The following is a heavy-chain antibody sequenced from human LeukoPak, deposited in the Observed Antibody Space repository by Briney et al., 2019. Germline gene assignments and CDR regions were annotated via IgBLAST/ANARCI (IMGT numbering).Heavy chain of an antibody. CDR2: ISAYNGNT. J-gene: IGHJ4*02. V-gene: IGHV1-18*01. CDR3: ATANYDSSGNDY. D-gene: IGHD3-22*01. Sequence: GASVKVSCKASGYTFTSYGISWVRQAPGQGLEWMGWISAYNGNTNYAQKLQGRVTMTTDTSTSTAHMELRSLRSDDTAVYYCATANYDSSGNDYWGQGTLVTVSS. CDR1: GYTFTSYG.